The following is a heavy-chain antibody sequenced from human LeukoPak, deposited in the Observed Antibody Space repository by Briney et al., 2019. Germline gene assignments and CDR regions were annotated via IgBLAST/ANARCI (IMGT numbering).Heavy chain of an antibody. CDR1: GFTFSSYS. J-gene: IGHJ4*02. D-gene: IGHD6-19*01. CDR2: ISSSSSYI. Sequence: GGSLRLSCAASGFTFSSYSMNWVRQAPGKGLEWVSSISSSSSYIYYADSVKGRFTISRDNAKNSLYLQMNSLRAEDTAVYYCARDYIAVAGCFDYWGQGTLVTVSS. V-gene: IGHV3-21*01. CDR3: ARDYIAVAGCFDY.